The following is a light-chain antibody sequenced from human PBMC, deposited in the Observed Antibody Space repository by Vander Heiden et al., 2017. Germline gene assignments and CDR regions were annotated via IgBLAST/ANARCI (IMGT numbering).Light chain of an antibody. Sequence: IVLTQSPGTLSLSPGERATLSCRASQSISSNSLAWYKQKPGQTPRLLIYGASSRTTGIPDRFSGSGSGTDFTLTISRLEPEDFAVFYCLQYDRSPYTFGQGTKLEIK. J-gene: IGKJ2*01. CDR3: LQYDRSPYT. CDR1: QSISSNS. CDR2: GAS. V-gene: IGKV3-20*01.